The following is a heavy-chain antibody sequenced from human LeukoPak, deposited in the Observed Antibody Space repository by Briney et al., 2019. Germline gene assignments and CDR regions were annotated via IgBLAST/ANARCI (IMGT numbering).Heavy chain of an antibody. Sequence: TGESLRLSCAASGFTFSTYAMSWVRQAPGKGLEWVSTVSGSGGSTYYADSVKGRFTISRDSSKNTLYLQMNTLRAEDTAVYYCARESLATIGVDYWGQGTLVTVSS. J-gene: IGHJ4*02. CDR1: GFTFSTYA. V-gene: IGHV3-23*01. CDR3: ARESLATIGVDY. CDR2: VSGSGGST. D-gene: IGHD5-12*01.